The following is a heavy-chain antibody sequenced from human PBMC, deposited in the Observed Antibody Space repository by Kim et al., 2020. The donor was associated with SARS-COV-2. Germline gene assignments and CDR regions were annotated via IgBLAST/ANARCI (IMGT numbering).Heavy chain of an antibody. Sequence: ASVKVSCKASGYTFTSYAMHWVRQAPGQRLEWMGWINAGNGNTKYSQKFQGRVTITRDTSASTAYMELSSLRSEDTAVYYCARVAGSKYYFDYWGQGTLVTVSS. J-gene: IGHJ4*02. CDR1: GYTFTSYA. CDR3: ARVAGSKYYFDY. V-gene: IGHV1-3*01. CDR2: INAGNGNT.